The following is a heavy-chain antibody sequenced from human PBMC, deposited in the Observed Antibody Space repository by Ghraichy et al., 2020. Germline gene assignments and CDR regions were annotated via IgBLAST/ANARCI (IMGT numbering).Heavy chain of an antibody. V-gene: IGHV4-4*09. CDR1: GGSISSYY. CDR3: ARQGVRGYSYGYDY. J-gene: IGHJ4*02. CDR2: IYTSGST. Sequence: SETLSLTCTVSGGSISSYYWSWIRQPPGKGLEWIGYIYTSGSTNYNPSLKSRVTISVDTSKNQFSLKLSSVTAADTAVYYCARQGVRGYSYGYDYWGQGTLVTVSS. D-gene: IGHD5-18*01.